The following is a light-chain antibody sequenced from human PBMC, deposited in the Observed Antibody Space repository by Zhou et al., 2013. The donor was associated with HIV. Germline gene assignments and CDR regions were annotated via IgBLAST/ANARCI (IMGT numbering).Light chain of an antibody. CDR2: AAS. Sequence: DIQMTQSPSSLSASVGDRVTITCRASRVISNYLAWYQQKPGKVPKLLIYAASTLQSGVPSRFSGSGSGTDFTLTISSLQPEDVATXYCQKXNSAPFTFGPGTKVDIK. CDR3: QKXNSAPFT. CDR1: RVISNY. V-gene: IGKV1-27*01. J-gene: IGKJ3*01.